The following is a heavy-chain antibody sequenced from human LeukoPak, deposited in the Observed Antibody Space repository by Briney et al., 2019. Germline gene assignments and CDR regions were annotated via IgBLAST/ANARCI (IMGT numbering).Heavy chain of an antibody. J-gene: IGHJ4*02. CDR1: GFTFSDYY. V-gene: IGHV3-23*01. CDR3: AKDRYSSYYFDY. D-gene: IGHD3-9*01. CDR2: ISGSGGST. Sequence: QTGGSLRLSCAASGFTFSDYYMSWIRQAPGKGLEWVSAISGSGGSTYYADSVKGRFTISRDNSKNTLYLQMNSLRAEDTAVYYCAKDRYSSYYFDYWGQGTLVTVSS.